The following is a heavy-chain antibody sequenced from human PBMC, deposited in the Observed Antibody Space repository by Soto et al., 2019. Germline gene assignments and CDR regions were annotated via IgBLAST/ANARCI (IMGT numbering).Heavy chain of an antibody. J-gene: IGHJ3*02. D-gene: IGHD7-27*01. CDR2: IYYSGTT. CDR1: GDPISSGDYY. V-gene: IGHV4-30-4*01. CDR3: ARAPYRGANSRGALDM. Sequence: QVQLQESGPGLVKPSQTLSLTCTVSGDPISSGDYYWSWIRQPPGKGLEWIGYIYYSGTTYYNPALKSRVTMSXXTXKXXFSLKLSSVTAADTAVYYCARAPYRGANSRGALDMWGQGTMVTVSS.